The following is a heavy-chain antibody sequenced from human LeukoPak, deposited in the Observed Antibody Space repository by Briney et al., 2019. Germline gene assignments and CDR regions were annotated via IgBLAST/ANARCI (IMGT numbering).Heavy chain of an antibody. J-gene: IGHJ4*02. CDR2: INPNSGGT. CDR3: ARLDTQWEPFSRVADY. V-gene: IGHV1-2*02. D-gene: IGHD1-26*01. Sequence: ASVKVSFKSSGYTFTGYYMHWVRQAPGQGLEWMGWINPNSGGTNYAQKFQDRVTMTRDTSISTAYMELSRLRSDDTAVYYCARLDTQWEPFSRVADYWGQGTLVTVSS. CDR1: GYTFTGYY.